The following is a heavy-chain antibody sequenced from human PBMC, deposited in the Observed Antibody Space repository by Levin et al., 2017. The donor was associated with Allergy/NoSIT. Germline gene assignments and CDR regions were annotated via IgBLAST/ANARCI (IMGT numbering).Heavy chain of an antibody. Sequence: PGGSLRLSCAASGFTFSSYGMHWVRQAPGKGLEWVALIWHDGSNEYYADSVKGRFTIFRDNSKNTLNLQMNSLRAEDTAVYYCVRDILGQGGGFDYWGQGTLVTVSS. J-gene: IGHJ4*02. CDR2: IWHDGSNE. V-gene: IGHV3-33*01. D-gene: IGHD3-16*01. CDR1: GFTFSSYG. CDR3: VRDILGQGGGFDY.